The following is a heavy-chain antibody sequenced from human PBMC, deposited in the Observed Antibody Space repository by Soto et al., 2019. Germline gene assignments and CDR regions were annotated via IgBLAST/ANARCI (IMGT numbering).Heavy chain of an antibody. V-gene: IGHV3-23*01. D-gene: IGHD3-16*01. CDR2: TSADGGDS. CDR3: ACKGSARGLLKY. J-gene: IGHJ1*01. Sequence: EVVLLESGGGWVQPGGSLRLSCVASGVTFNKYAMTWVRQAAGQGPQWLSVTSADGGDSYYADSVKGRFAVSRDNSKNTLFLQMSSLTTDDTATYFCACKGSARGLLKYWGRGTLVVVSP. CDR1: GVTFNKYA.